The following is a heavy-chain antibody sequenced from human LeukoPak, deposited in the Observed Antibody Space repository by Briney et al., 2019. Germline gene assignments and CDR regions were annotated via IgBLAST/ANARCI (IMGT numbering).Heavy chain of an antibody. J-gene: IGHJ4*02. D-gene: IGHD6-13*01. V-gene: IGHV3-21*01. Sequence: PGGSLRLSCAVSGFTFSSYSMNWVPRAPGKGLEGVSSISRSSSYIYYADSAKGRLTISRDNAKNSLYLQMNSLRAEDTAVYYCARDQEQLVPPFDYWGQGTLVTVSS. CDR2: ISRSSSYI. CDR1: GFTFSSYS. CDR3: ARDQEQLVPPFDY.